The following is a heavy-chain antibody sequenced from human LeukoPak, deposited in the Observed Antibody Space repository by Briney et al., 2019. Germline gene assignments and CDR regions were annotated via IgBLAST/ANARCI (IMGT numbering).Heavy chain of an antibody. V-gene: IGHV4-59*01. J-gene: IGHJ5*02. D-gene: IGHD2-2*01. CDR3: ARERKIVVVPAAILVGWLDP. CDR1: GGSISSYY. Sequence: SETLSLTCTVSGGSISSYYWSWIRQHPGKGLEWIGYIYYSGSTNYNPSLKSRVTISVDTSKNQFSLKLSSVTAADTAVYYCARERKIVVVPAAILVGWLDPWGQGTLVNGSS. CDR2: IYYSGST.